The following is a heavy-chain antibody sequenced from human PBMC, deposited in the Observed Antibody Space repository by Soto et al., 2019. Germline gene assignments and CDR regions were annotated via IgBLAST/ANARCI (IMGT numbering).Heavy chain of an antibody. CDR1: GFTFISYA. CDR2: ISGSGGST. D-gene: IGHD5-12*01. CDR3: AKDLLGYSGEDAFDI. J-gene: IGHJ3*02. Sequence: EVQLLESGGGLVQPGGSLRLSCAASGFTFISYAMSWVRQAPGKGLEWVSAISGSGGSTYYADSVKGRFTISRDNSKNTMYLQMNSLRAEDTAVYYCAKDLLGYSGEDAFDIWGQGTMVTVSS. V-gene: IGHV3-23*01.